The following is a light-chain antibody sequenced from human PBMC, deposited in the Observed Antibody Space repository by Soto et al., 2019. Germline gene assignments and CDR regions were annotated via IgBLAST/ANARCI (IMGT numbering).Light chain of an antibody. CDR2: GAS. Sequence: EIVMTQSPATLSVSPGEGATLSCRASHGIGTALAWYQQKPGQAPRLLIYGASTRATAIPARFSGSGSGTEFTLTISSLQSEDFAVYFCQQYDNWPYTFGQGTKVDIK. CDR1: HGIGTA. J-gene: IGKJ2*01. V-gene: IGKV3-15*01. CDR3: QQYDNWPYT.